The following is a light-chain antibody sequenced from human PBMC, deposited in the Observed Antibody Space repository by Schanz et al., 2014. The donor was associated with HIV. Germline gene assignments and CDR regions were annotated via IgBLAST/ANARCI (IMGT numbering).Light chain of an antibody. Sequence: QSALTQPASVSGSPRQSITISCTGTSSDVGGYNYVSWYQQQPGKAPKLMIYDVSNRPSGISNRFSGSKSGNTASLTISGLQAEDEAEYFCSSSSTNTCVFGGGTKLTVL. CDR3: SSSSTNTCV. CDR1: SSDVGGYNY. CDR2: DVS. J-gene: IGLJ2*01. V-gene: IGLV2-14*03.